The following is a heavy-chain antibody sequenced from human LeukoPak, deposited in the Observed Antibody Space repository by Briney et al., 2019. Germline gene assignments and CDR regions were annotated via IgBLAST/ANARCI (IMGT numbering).Heavy chain of an antibody. J-gene: IGHJ6*02. CDR3: ARGLAGAYRIMDV. CDR2: ISADGTTT. Sequence: GGSLRLSCVASGFTFNTHWIHWVRQGPGKGLVWVSLISADGTTTTYADSVKGRFTVSRDNAKNTLYLQMNSLRGEDAAAYYCARGLAGAYRIMDVWGQGTTVTVS. V-gene: IGHV3-74*01. D-gene: IGHD6-19*01. CDR1: GFTFNTHW.